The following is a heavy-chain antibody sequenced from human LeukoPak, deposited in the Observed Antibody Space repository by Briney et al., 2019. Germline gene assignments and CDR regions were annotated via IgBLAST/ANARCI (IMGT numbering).Heavy chain of an antibody. CDR1: GFTFSRYG. V-gene: IGHV3-48*02. Sequence: SPRLSCAASGFTFSRYGMHWVRQAPGKGLEWVSYITADSGTTYYADSVKGRFTISRDNAKNSLYLQMNSLRDEDTAVYYCASRDYFDYWGQGTLVTVSS. CDR2: ITADSGTT. CDR3: ASRDYFDY. J-gene: IGHJ4*02.